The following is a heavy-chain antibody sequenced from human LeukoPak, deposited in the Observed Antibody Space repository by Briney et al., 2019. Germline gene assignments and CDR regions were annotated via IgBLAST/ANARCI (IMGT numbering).Heavy chain of an antibody. CDR2: ISGSGGST. V-gene: IGHV3-23*01. CDR3: AKVKVVGYSTFDY. J-gene: IGHJ4*02. D-gene: IGHD2-8*01. CDR1: GFTFSSYA. Sequence: GGSLRLSCAASGFTFSSYAMSWVRQAPGKGLEWVSAISGSGGSTYYADSVKGRFTISRDNSKNTLCLQMNSLRAEDTAVYYCAKVKVVGYSTFDYWGQGALVTVSS.